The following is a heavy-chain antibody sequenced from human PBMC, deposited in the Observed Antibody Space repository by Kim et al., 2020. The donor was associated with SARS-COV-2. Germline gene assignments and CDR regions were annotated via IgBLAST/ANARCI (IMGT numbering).Heavy chain of an antibody. J-gene: IGHJ4*02. V-gene: IGHV3-23*01. Sequence: GGSLRLSCAASGFTFSSYAMSWVRQAPGKGLEWVSVISGSGGSTYYADSVKGRFTISRDNSKNTLYLQMNSLRAEDTAVYYCATNYDFWTYYFDYWGQGTLVTVSS. CDR3: ATNYDFWTYYFDY. D-gene: IGHD3-3*01. CDR1: GFTFSSYA. CDR2: ISGSGGST.